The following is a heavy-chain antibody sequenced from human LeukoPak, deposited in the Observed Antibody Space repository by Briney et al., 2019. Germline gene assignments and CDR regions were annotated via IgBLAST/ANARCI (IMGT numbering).Heavy chain of an antibody. V-gene: IGHV4-30-2*01. CDR2: IYHSGST. CDR1: GGSISSGGYS. Sequence: SETLSLTCAVSGGSISSGGYSCSWIRQPPGKGLEWIGYIYHSGSTYYNPSLKSRVTISVDRSKNQFSLKLSSVTAADTAVYYCARATQYYRSAFDIWGQGTMVTVSS. D-gene: IGHD3-10*01. CDR3: ARATQYYRSAFDI. J-gene: IGHJ3*02.